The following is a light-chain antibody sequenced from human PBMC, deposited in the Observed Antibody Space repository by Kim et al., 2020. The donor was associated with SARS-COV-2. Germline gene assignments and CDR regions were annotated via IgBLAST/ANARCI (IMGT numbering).Light chain of an antibody. V-gene: IGLV3-9*01. CDR3: QVWDSSTGGV. CDR2: MDS. J-gene: IGLJ2*01. Sequence: VALGQTAGIACGGNNIGSTNVYWCQSKPGGAPVRVIYMDSNGPSGIPEQFSGANSGNTATLTISRAQAGDEADYYCQVWDSSTGGVFGGGTQLTVL. CDR1: NIGSTN.